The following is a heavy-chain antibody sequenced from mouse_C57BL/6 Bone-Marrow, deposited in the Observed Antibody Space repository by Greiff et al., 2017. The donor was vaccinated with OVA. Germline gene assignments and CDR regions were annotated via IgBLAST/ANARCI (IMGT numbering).Heavy chain of an antibody. CDR3: ARSYYGSSSFAY. Sequence: QVQLQQPGAELVKPGASVKLSCKASGYTFTSYWMHWVKQRPGRGLERIGRIDPNSGGTKYNEKFKSKATLTVDKHSSTAYMQLSSLTSEDSAVYYCARSYYGSSSFAYWGQGTLVTVSA. CDR1: GYTFTSYW. CDR2: IDPNSGGT. V-gene: IGHV1-72*01. J-gene: IGHJ3*01. D-gene: IGHD1-1*01.